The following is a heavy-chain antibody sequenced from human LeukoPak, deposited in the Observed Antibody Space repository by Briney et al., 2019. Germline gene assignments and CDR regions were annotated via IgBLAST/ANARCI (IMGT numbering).Heavy chain of an antibody. V-gene: IGHV3-48*02. D-gene: IGHD3-10*01. CDR2: ISSSSSTI. CDR3: ARGDGWFGELLNFDN. J-gene: IGHJ4*02. Sequence: GGSLRLSCAASGFAFRAYSMNWVRQAPGKGLEWVSYISSSSSTIYYADSVKGRFTISRDNAKNSLYLQMNSLRDEDTAVYYCARGDGWFGELLNFDNWGQGTLVTVSS. CDR1: GFAFRAYS.